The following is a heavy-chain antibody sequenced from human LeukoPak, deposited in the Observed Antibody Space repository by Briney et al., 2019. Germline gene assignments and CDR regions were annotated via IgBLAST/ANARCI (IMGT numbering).Heavy chain of an antibody. Sequence: SETLSLTCTVSNVSISSYYWSWIRQPPGKGLEWIGYTYHTGDTRYNPSLRSRLTISLDTSKNQFSLKLRSVPAADTAMYYCARQPWNMGAYYFDYWGQGTVVTVSS. CDR1: NVSISSYY. D-gene: IGHD1-26*01. J-gene: IGHJ4*02. V-gene: IGHV4-59*08. CDR2: TYHTGDT. CDR3: ARQPWNMGAYYFDY.